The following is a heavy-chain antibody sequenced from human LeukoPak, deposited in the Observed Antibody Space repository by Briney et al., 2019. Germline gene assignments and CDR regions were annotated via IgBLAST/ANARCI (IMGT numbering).Heavy chain of an antibody. CDR1: GFTFSSYS. Sequence: QTGGSLRLSCAASGFTFSSYSMNWVRQAPGKGLEWVSVISDSGGGSNYADSVKGRFTISRDNSKNTLYLQMDSLRVEDTAVYYCAKGVVGGRRDFYSYFDYWGQGILVIVSS. CDR3: AKGVVGGRRDFYSYFDY. V-gene: IGHV3-23*01. D-gene: IGHD3/OR15-3a*01. CDR2: ISDSGGGS. J-gene: IGHJ4*02.